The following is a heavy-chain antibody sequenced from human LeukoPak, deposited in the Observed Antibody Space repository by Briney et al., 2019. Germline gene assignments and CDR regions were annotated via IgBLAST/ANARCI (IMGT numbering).Heavy chain of an antibody. CDR2: IYSSGNT. Sequence: SDTLSLTCTVSGVSISSYYWTWIRQPAGKGLEWIGRIYSSGNTNYNPSLESRVTMSLDTSKNQFSLKLSSVTAADTAVYYCARERGNLRGDAFDIWGQGTMVTVSS. D-gene: IGHD1-26*01. CDR1: GVSISSYY. CDR3: ARERGNLRGDAFDI. J-gene: IGHJ3*02. V-gene: IGHV4-4*07.